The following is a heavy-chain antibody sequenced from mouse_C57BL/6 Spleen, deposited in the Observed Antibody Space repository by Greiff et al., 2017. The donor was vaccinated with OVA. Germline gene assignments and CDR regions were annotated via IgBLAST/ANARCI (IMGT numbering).Heavy chain of an antibody. CDR3: ARENDYHYAMDY. CDR1: GYSITSGYD. D-gene: IGHD2-4*01. V-gene: IGHV3-1*01. CDR2: ISYSGST. Sequence: DVKLQESGPGMVKPSQSLSLTCTVTGYSITSGYDWHWIRHFPGNKLEWMGYISYSGSTNYNPSLKSRISITHDTSKNHFFLKLNSVTTEDTATYYCARENDYHYAMDYWGQGTSVTVSS. J-gene: IGHJ4*01.